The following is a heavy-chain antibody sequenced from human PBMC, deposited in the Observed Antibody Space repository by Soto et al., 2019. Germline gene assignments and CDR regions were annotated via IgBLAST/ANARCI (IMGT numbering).Heavy chain of an antibody. J-gene: IGHJ4*02. CDR3: ARDRSTYSSSWSLDY. Sequence: GGSLRLSCAASGFTFSSYGMHWVRQAPGKGLEWVAVIWYDGSNKYYADSVKGRFTISRDNSKNTLYLQMNSLRAEDTAVYYCARDRSTYSSSWSLDYWGQGTLVTVSS. CDR2: IWYDGSNK. D-gene: IGHD6-13*01. CDR1: GFTFSSYG. V-gene: IGHV3-33*01.